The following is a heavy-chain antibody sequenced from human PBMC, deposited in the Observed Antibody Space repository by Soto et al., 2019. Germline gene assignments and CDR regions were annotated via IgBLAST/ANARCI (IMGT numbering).Heavy chain of an antibody. Sequence: PSETLSLTCTVSGGSVSSGSYYWSWIRQPPGKGLEWIGYIYYSGSTNYNPSPKSRVTISVDTSKNQFSLKLSSVTAADTAVYYCARAIEYSSSPGQYNWFDPWGQGTLVTVSS. CDR1: GGSVSSGSYY. CDR2: IYYSGST. J-gene: IGHJ5*02. CDR3: ARAIEYSSSPGQYNWFDP. D-gene: IGHD6-6*01. V-gene: IGHV4-61*01.